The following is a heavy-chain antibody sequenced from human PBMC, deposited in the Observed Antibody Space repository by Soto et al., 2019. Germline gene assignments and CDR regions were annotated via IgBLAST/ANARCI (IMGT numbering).Heavy chain of an antibody. CDR3: AKLGDIVLLVYASLSWP. J-gene: IGHJ5*02. CDR1: GFTFSSYA. Sequence: GGSLRLSCAASGFTFSSYAMSWVRQAPGKGLEWVSAISGSGGSTYYADSVKGRFTISRDNSKNTLYLKMNSLRAEDTAVYYCAKLGDIVLLVYASLSWPWGQGTLGAVSS. D-gene: IGHD2-8*01. CDR2: ISGSGGST. V-gene: IGHV3-23*01.